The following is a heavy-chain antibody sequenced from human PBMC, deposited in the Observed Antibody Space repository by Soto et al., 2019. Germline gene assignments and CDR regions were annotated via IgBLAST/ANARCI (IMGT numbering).Heavy chain of an antibody. J-gene: IGHJ4*02. CDR3: VGPADPFAF. Sequence: SETLSLTCTVSGGSIRGSGYYWAWIRQPPGKGLEWIGTISYNGNSYYNPSLESRATTSADTSKNQFSLKLNSVTAADTAVYYCVGPADPFAFWGQGVLVTVSS. CDR2: ISYNGNS. CDR1: GGSIRGSGYY. V-gene: IGHV4-39*01.